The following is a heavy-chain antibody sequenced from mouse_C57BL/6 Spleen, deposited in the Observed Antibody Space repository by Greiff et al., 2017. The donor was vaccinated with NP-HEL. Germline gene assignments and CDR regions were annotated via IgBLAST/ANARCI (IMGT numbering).Heavy chain of an antibody. Sequence: EVKLMESEGGLVQPGSSMKLSCTASGFTFSDYYMAWVRQVPEKGLEWVANINYDGSSTYYLDSLKSRFIISRDNAKNILYLQMSSLKSEDTATYYCARERRYFDVWGTGTTVTVSS. CDR2: INYDGSST. J-gene: IGHJ1*03. CDR3: ARERRYFDV. V-gene: IGHV5-16*01. CDR1: GFTFSDYY.